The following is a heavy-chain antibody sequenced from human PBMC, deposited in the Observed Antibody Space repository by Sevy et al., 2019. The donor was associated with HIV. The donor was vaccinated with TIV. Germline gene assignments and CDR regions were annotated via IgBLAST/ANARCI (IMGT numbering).Heavy chain of an antibody. CDR3: AKGQGYDYIWGNERSEYYFDY. Sequence: GGSLRLSCAASRFTFSTYDIHWVRQAPGKGLEWVAVISHDGSYQYYTDSVKGRFTISRDDSKNKAYLQTNSLRADDSGVYYCAKGQGYDYIWGNERSEYYFDYWGQGPWSPSPQ. V-gene: IGHV3-30*18. CDR1: RFTFSTYD. CDR2: ISHDGSYQ. J-gene: IGHJ4*02. D-gene: IGHD3-16*01.